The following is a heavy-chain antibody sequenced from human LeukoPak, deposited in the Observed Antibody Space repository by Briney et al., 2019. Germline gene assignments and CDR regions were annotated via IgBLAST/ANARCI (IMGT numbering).Heavy chain of an antibody. Sequence: PSETLSLTCAVYGGSFSGYYWSWIRQPPGKGLEWIGEINHSGSTNYNPSLKSRVTISVDTSKNQFSLKLSSVTAADTAVYYCARGVMTFWSGWLGTLTVSWFDPWGQGTLVTVSS. D-gene: IGHD3-3*01. CDR1: GGSFSGYY. V-gene: IGHV4-34*01. CDR3: ARGVMTFWSGWLGTLTVSWFDP. CDR2: INHSGST. J-gene: IGHJ5*02.